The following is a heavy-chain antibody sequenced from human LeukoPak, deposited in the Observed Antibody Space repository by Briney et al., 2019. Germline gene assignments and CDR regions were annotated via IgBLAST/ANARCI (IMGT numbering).Heavy chain of an antibody. CDR2: INGDGSRT. V-gene: IGHV3-74*01. D-gene: IGHD6-19*01. Sequence: PGGSLRLSCAASGFTFSSYWMHWVRQAPGKGLVWVSRINGDGSRTTYADSVKGRFTISRDNAKNTLYLQMNSLRAEDTAVYYCARRHLPVEGTGRDDYWGQGTLVIVSS. CDR1: GFTFSSYW. CDR3: ARRHLPVEGTGRDDY. J-gene: IGHJ4*02.